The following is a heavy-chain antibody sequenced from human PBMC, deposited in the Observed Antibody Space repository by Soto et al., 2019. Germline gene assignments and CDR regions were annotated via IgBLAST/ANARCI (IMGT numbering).Heavy chain of an antibody. Sequence: QLQLQESGPGLVKPSETPSLTCTVSGGSISSSSHYWDWIRQPPGKGLEWIGSIYYSGSTYYNPSLKSRVTISVDTSKNQFSLKLNSVTAADTAVYYCARRYYYGSGWFDPWGQGTLVTVSS. V-gene: IGHV4-39*01. D-gene: IGHD3-10*01. CDR1: GGSISSSSHY. CDR2: IYYSGST. J-gene: IGHJ5*02. CDR3: ARRYYYGSGWFDP.